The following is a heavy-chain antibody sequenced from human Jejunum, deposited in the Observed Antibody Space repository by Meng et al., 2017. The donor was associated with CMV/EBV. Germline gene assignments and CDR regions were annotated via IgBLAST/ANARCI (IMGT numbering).Heavy chain of an antibody. Sequence: ASGDTPTDDFMFWVRQAPGQGLEWMGWINSHSGATQYAQKFQGRVTMTRDTSISTVYMDLSSLRSDDTADYYCLTYTSSSHSFGPWGQGTLVTVSS. CDR2: INSHSGAT. CDR1: GDTPTDDF. V-gene: IGHV1-2*02. CDR3: LTYTSSSHSFGP. D-gene: IGHD6-6*01. J-gene: IGHJ5*02.